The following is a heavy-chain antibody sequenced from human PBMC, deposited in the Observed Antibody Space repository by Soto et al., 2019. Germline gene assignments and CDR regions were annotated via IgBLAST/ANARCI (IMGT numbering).Heavy chain of an antibody. CDR2: IVVGSGNT. CDR3: ARDYSSSWYGAFDI. Sequence: SVKVSCKASGFTFTSSAVQWVRQARGQRLEWIGWIVVGSGNTNYAQKFQERVTITRDMSTSTAYMGLSSLRSEDTAVYYCARDYSSSWYGAFDIWGQGTMVTVSS. D-gene: IGHD6-13*01. V-gene: IGHV1-58*01. CDR1: GFTFTSSA. J-gene: IGHJ3*02.